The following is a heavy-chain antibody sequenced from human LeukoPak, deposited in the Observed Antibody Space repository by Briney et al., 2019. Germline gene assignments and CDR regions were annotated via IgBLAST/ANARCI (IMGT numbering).Heavy chain of an antibody. Sequence: GGSLRLSCAASGFTFSSYGMHWVRQAPGKGLEWVAFIRYDGSNKYYADSVKGRFTISRDNSKNTLYLQMNSLRAEDTAVYYCEGWDSSGYYYDDAFDIWGQGPMVTVSS. D-gene: IGHD3-22*01. J-gene: IGHJ3*02. V-gene: IGHV3-30*02. CDR1: GFTFSSYG. CDR2: IRYDGSNK. CDR3: EGWDSSGYYYDDAFDI.